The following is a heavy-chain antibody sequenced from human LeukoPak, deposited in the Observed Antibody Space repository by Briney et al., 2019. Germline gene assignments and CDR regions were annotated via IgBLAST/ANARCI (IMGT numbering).Heavy chain of an antibody. J-gene: IGHJ4*02. CDR3: ARVVEMATITDFFDY. Sequence: PSETLSLTCAVYGGSFSGYYWSWIRQPPGKGLEWIGEINHSGSTNYNPSLKSRVTISVDTSKNQFSLKLSSVTAADTAVYYCARVVEMATITDFFDYWGQGTLVTVSS. CDR1: GGSFSGYY. V-gene: IGHV4-34*01. D-gene: IGHD5-12*01. CDR2: INHSGST.